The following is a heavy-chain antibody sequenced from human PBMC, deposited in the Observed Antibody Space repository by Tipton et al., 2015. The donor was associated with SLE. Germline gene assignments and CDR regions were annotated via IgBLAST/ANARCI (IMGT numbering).Heavy chain of an antibody. Sequence: TLSLTCTVSGGSISSGDYYWSWIRQPPGKGLEWIGYIYYSGSTYYNPSLKSRVTISVDTSKNQFSLKVSSVTAADTAVYYCASGGFGELLDYWGQGTLVTVSS. V-gene: IGHV4-30-4*01. D-gene: IGHD3-10*01. J-gene: IGHJ4*02. CDR3: ASGGFGELLDY. CDR1: GGSISSGDYY. CDR2: IYYSGST.